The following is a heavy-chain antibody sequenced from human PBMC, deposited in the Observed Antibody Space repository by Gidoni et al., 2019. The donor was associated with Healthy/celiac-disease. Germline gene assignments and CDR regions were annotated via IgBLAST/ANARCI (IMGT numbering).Heavy chain of an antibody. CDR2: ISSSSSTI. D-gene: IGHD3-10*01. J-gene: IGHJ4*02. CDR1: GFTFSSYS. V-gene: IGHV3-48*04. CDR3: ARGNRDLWFGGNFDY. Sequence: EVQLVESGGGLVQPGGSLRLSCAASGFTFSSYSMNWVRQAPGKGLEWVSYISSSSSTIYYADSVKGRFTISRDNAKNSLYLQMNSLRAEDTAVYYCARGNRDLWFGGNFDYWGQGTLVTVSS.